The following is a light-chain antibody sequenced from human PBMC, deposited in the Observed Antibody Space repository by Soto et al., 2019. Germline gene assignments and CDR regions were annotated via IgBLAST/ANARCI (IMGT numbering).Light chain of an antibody. CDR2: DAS. CDR3: QQYNSYWT. CDR1: QSISSG. Sequence: DIQMTQSPSTLSASVGDRVTITCRASQSISSGLAWYQQKPGKAPKLLIYDASSLESGVPSRFSGSGSGTELTLTISSLQPDDFATYYCQQYNSYWTFGQGTKVEIK. J-gene: IGKJ1*01. V-gene: IGKV1-5*01.